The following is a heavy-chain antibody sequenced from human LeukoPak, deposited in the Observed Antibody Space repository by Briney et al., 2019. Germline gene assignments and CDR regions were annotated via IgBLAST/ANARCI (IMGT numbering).Heavy chain of an antibody. J-gene: IGHJ5*02. CDR2: IYYSGST. Sequence: PSETLSLTCTVSGGSISSSSYYWGWIRQPPGKGLEWIGSIYYSGSTYYNPSLKSRVTISVDTSKNQFSLKLSSVTAADTAVYYCARQDSDDFWSGYFNWFDPWGQGTLVTVSS. V-gene: IGHV4-39*01. D-gene: IGHD3-3*01. CDR1: GGSISSSSYY. CDR3: ARQDSDDFWSGYFNWFDP.